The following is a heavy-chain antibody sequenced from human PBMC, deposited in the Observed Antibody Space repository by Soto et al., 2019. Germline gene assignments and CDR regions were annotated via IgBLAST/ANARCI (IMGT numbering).Heavy chain of an antibody. CDR1: GGSFSGYY. J-gene: IGHJ4*02. CDR3: ARIGGYCSSTSCHEPYYFDY. V-gene: IGHV4-34*01. Sequence: QVQLQQWGAGLLKPSETLSLTCAVYGGSFSGYYWSWIRQPPGKGLEWIGEINHSGSTNYNPSLKSRVTISVDTSKNQFSLKLSSVTAADTAVYYCARIGGYCSSTSCHEPYYFDYGGQGTLVTVSS. D-gene: IGHD2-2*01. CDR2: INHSGST.